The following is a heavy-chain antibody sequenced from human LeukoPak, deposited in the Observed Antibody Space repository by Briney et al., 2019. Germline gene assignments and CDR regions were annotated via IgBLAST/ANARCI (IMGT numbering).Heavy chain of an antibody. J-gene: IGHJ4*02. CDR3: AKQLVYSGSSYFDH. Sequence: GGSLRLSCAASGFTFNNYAMSWVRQAPGEGLEWVSAISGGGDSTYYADSVKGRFTISRDNSKNTLYLQMNSLRVEDTALYYCAKQLVYSGSSYFDHWGQGTLVTVSS. CDR2: ISGGGDST. D-gene: IGHD1-26*01. V-gene: IGHV3-23*01. CDR1: GFTFNNYA.